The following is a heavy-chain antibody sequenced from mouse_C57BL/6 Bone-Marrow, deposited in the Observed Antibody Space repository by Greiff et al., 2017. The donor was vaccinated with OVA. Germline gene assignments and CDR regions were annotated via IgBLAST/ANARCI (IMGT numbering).Heavy chain of an antibody. CDR3: ARERSYYYGSSSWFAY. CDR1: GYTFTSYW. CDR2: IHPNSGST. J-gene: IGHJ3*01. Sequence: QVQLKQPGAELVKPGALVKLSCKASGYTFTSYWMHWVKQRPGQGLEWIGMIHPNSGSTNYNEKFKSKATLTVDKSSSTAYMQLSSLTSEDSAVYYGARERSYYYGSSSWFAYWGQGTLVTVSA. V-gene: IGHV1-64*01. D-gene: IGHD1-1*01.